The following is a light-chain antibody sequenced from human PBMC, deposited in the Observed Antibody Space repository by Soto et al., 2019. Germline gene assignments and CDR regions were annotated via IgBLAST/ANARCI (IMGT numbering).Light chain of an antibody. J-gene: IGKJ5*01. CDR3: QQRRSWPPTIT. CDR2: DAS. CDR1: QSVSTY. V-gene: IGKV3-11*01. Sequence: EIVLTQSLATLSLSPGERATLSCRAGQSVSTYLAWYQQRPGQAPRLLIYDASYRATDIPPRFSGSGSGTDFTRTISSLKPEEFAGYYCQQRRSWPPTITFGQGTRLEIK.